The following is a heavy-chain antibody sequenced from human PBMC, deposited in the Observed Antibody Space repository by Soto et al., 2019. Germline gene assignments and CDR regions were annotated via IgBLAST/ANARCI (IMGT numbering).Heavy chain of an antibody. CDR3: AKDLTTHYCYIDV. J-gene: IGHJ6*03. Sequence: VHLVESGGGVVQPGRSLRLSCAASGFTFSNYGIHWVRQAPGKGLEWVAVISHDGTSDYYADSVKGRFTISRDKSKNTVSLQINSLRSEDTGVYYCAKDLTTHYCYIDVWGKGTTVTVSS. D-gene: IGHD4-17*01. V-gene: IGHV3-30*18. CDR2: ISHDGTSD. CDR1: GFTFSNYG.